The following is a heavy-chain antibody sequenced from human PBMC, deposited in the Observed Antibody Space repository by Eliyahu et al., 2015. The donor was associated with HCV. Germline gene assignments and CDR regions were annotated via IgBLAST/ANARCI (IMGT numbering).Heavy chain of an antibody. V-gene: IGHV4-34*01. CDR2: INHSGST. CDR3: ARKRYREYSSGWAPSYYYYYGMDV. CDR1: GGSFSGYY. Sequence: QVQLQQWGAGLLKPSETLSLTCAVYGGSFSGYYWSWIRQPPGKGLEWIGEINHSGSTNYNPSLKSRVTISVDTSKNQFSLKLSSVTAADTAVYYCARKRYREYSSGWAPSYYYYYGMDVWGQGTTVTVSS. J-gene: IGHJ6*02. D-gene: IGHD6-19*01.